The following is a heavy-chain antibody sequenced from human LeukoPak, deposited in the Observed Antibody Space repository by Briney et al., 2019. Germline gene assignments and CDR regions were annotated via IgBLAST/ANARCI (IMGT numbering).Heavy chain of an antibody. V-gene: IGHV4-39*02. Sequence: SETLSLTCTVSSGSIRSSDYHWGWIRQPPGKGLEWIGSVSYSGTTYYNPSLKSRVTISVATSKNQFSLKLSSVTAADTAVYYCARDEGAFDIWGQGTMVTVSS. CDR1: SGSIRSSDYH. CDR3: ARDEGAFDI. CDR2: VSYSGTT. J-gene: IGHJ3*02.